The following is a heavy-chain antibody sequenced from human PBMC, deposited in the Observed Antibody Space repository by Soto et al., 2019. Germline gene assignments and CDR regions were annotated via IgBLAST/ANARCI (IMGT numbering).Heavy chain of an antibody. Sequence: GESLKISCKGSGYSFTSYWIGWVRQMPGKGLEWMGIIYPGDSDTRYSPSFQGQVTISADKSISTAYLQWSSLKASDTAMYYYARQNLYCTNGVCYAYWGQGTLVTVSS. V-gene: IGHV5-51*01. CDR2: IYPGDSDT. CDR1: GYSFTSYW. J-gene: IGHJ4*02. CDR3: ARQNLYCTNGVCYAY. D-gene: IGHD2-8*01.